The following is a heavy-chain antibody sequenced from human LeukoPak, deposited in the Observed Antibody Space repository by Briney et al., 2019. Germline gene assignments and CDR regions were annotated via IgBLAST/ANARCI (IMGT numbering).Heavy chain of an antibody. J-gene: IGHJ6*02. CDR2: IYYSGST. CDR3: AISPYRAGAMIEHNSYYDEPENNSYYYYGMDV. Sequence: SETLSLTCTVSGGSISSYYWSWIRQPPGKGLEWIGYIYYSGSTNYNPSLKSRVTISVDTSKNQFSLKLSSVTAADTAVYYCAISPYRAGAMIEHNSYYDEPENNSYYYYGMDVWGQGTTVTVSS. V-gene: IGHV4-59*01. CDR1: GGSISSYY. D-gene: IGHD1-26*01.